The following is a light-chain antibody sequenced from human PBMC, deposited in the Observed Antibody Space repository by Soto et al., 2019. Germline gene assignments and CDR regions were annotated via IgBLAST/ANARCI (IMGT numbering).Light chain of an antibody. CDR2: GAS. CDR1: QSVMSIF. CDR3: QQYERSRT. V-gene: IGKV3-20*01. Sequence: EIVLTQSPDTLSLSPGETATLSCRASQSVMSIFLAWYQQKPGQAPRLLIYGASRRATGIPDRFNGSGSGTDFTLTISRLEPDDFAVYYCQQYERSRTFDQGTKVEMK. J-gene: IGKJ1*01.